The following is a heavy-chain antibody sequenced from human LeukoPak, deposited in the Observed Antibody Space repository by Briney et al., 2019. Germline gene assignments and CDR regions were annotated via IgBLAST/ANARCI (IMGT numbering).Heavy chain of an antibody. CDR3: ARGFTVTPDY. J-gene: IGHJ4*02. V-gene: IGHV3-21*01. CDR1: GFTFSSYS. D-gene: IGHD4-17*01. Sequence: GGSLRLSCAASGFTFSSYSMNWVRQAPGKRLEWVSSISSSSSYIYYADSVKGRFTISRDNAKNSLYLQMNSLRAEDTAVYYCARGFTVTPDYWGQGTLVTVSS. CDR2: ISSSSSYI.